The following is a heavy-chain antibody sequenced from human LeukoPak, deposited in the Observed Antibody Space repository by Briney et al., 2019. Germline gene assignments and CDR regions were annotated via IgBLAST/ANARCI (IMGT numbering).Heavy chain of an antibody. CDR3: ARLDQLIQDYWYFDL. Sequence: SETLSLTCVVYGGSFSNYYWSWIRQPPGKGLEWIGEFTRYGDTNYNPSLKSRVTISLDTSKNQFSLRLSSVTAADTAVYYCARLDQLIQDYWYFDLWGRGTLVTVSS. CDR1: GGSFSNYY. D-gene: IGHD2-2*01. V-gene: IGHV4-34*01. J-gene: IGHJ2*01. CDR2: FTRYGDT.